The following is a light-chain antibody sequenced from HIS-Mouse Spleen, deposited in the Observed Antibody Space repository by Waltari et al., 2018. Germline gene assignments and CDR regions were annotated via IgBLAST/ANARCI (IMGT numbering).Light chain of an antibody. J-gene: IGLJ3*02. V-gene: IGLV2-23*01. CDR3: CSYAGSSPHWV. CDR1: SSDVGSYNL. Sequence: QSALTQPASVSGSPGQSITISCTGTSSDVGSYNLSSWYQQHPGKAPKLLIYEGSKRPSGVSNRFSGSKSGNTASLTISGLQAEDEADYYCCSYAGSSPHWVFGGGTKLTVL. CDR2: EGS.